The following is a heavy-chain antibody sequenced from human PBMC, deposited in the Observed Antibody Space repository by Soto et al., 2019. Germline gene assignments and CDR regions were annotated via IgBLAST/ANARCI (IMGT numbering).Heavy chain of an antibody. CDR3: AREAGYCSRTSCYRRASDT. V-gene: IGHV3-74*03. J-gene: IGHJ3*02. CDR2: INTDGGSS. D-gene: IGHD2-2*01. Sequence: EVQLVESGGDLVQPGGSLRLSCAASGFTFSGHWMHWFRQVPGKGLEWVSRINTDGGSSAYADSVKGRFTISRDNAKNTLYLQMKGLGAEDTAVYYCAREAGYCSRTSCYRRASDTWGQGTTITVSS. CDR1: GFTFSGHW.